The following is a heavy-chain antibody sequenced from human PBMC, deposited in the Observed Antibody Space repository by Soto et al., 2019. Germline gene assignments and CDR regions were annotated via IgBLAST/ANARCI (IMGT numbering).Heavy chain of an antibody. D-gene: IGHD3-22*01. CDR1: GGTFSSYA. J-gene: IGHJ6*02. Sequence: QVQLVQSGAEVKKPGSSVKVSCKASGGTFSSYAITWVRQAPGQGLEWMGGIIPIFGTANYAQKFQGRVTIPAEESTSTAAMELSSLRSEDTAVYYCATEGDGSGSYFYGVDVWGQGTTVTVSS. CDR2: IIPIFGTA. V-gene: IGHV1-69*12. CDR3: ATEGDGSGSYFYGVDV.